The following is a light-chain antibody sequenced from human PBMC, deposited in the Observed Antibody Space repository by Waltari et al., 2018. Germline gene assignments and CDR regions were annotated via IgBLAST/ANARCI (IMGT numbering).Light chain of an antibody. CDR2: WAS. CDR1: QSVLYSSNNKNY. J-gene: IGKJ4*01. CDR3: QQYYRTPLT. V-gene: IGKV4-1*01. Sequence: DIVMTQSPESLAVSLGERATINCKSSQSVLYSSNNKNYLAWYQQKQGQPPKLLIYWASTRESGVPDRFSVSGSGTYFSLIISSLQAEDVAVYYCQQYYRTPLTFGGGTKVEIK.